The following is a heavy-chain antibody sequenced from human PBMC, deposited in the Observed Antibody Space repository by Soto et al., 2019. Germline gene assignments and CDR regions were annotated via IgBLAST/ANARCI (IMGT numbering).Heavy chain of an antibody. CDR2: TIPILAMS. V-gene: IGHV1-69*02. D-gene: IGHD3-10*01. CDR1: GDTFNSYT. Sequence: QVQLVQSGPEVKMPGSSVKVSCKASGDTFNSYTINWVRQAPGQGLQWMGRTIPILAMSNYALKFQGRVTXTXYKYTTTAYMELSRLRSDDTAVYYCAASYVSGSRAFDYWGQGTLVTVSS. J-gene: IGHJ4*02. CDR3: AASYVSGSRAFDY.